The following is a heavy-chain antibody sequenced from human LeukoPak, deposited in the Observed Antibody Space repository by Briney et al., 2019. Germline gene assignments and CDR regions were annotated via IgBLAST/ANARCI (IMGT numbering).Heavy chain of an antibody. J-gene: IGHJ3*02. CDR2: LREDGSEK. CDR3: ARLHGAIYYVDAFDI. Sequence: GGSLSLSCALSGFTFSRYWMTWVREARGKGREWVAKLREDGSEKYHVDSVKGRFTVPRDNHENALFLQIHSLRAEHTAAFFFARLHGAIYYVDAFDIWGQGKMVTVSA. D-gene: IGHD3-10*02. V-gene: IGHV3-7*03. CDR1: GFTFSRYW.